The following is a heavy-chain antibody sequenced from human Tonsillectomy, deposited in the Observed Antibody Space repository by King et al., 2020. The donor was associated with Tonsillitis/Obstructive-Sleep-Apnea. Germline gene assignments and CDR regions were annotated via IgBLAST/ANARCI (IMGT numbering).Heavy chain of an antibody. CDR3: TRVGSGITAVYGIDV. V-gene: IGHV3-49*04. J-gene: IGHJ6*02. CDR2: IRSKAYGGTT. CDR1: GFTFGDYA. Sequence: VQLVQSGGGLVQPGRSLRLSCTASGFTFGDYAMNWVRQAPGKGLEWVGIIRSKAYGGTTEYAASVKGRFTISRDDSKSIAYLQMNSLKTEDTAVYYCTRVGSGITAVYGIDVWGQGTTVTVSS. D-gene: IGHD6-13*01.